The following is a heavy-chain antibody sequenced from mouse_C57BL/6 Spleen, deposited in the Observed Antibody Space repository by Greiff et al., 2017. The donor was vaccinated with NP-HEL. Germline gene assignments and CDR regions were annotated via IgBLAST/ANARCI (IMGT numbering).Heavy chain of an antibody. CDR3: ARNDYRFDY. CDR2: IDPSDSYT. Sequence: QVQLQQPGAELVMPGASVKLSCKASGYTFTSSWMHWVKQRPGQGLEWIGEIDPSDSYTNYNQKFKGKSTLTVDQSSSTAYMQLSSLTSEDSAVYYCARNDYRFDYWGQGTTLTVSS. V-gene: IGHV1-69*01. J-gene: IGHJ2*01. CDR1: GYTFTSSW. D-gene: IGHD2-4*01.